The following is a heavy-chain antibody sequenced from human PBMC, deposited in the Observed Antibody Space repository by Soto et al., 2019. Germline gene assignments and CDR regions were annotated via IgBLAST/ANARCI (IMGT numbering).Heavy chain of an antibody. CDR1: GYTFTSYY. CDR2: INPSGGST. V-gene: IGHV1-46*03. CDR3: AREGCGGDCYSHPNSFDY. J-gene: IGHJ4*02. Sequence: ASVRCSCKASGYTFTSYYMHCVRQAPGQGLEWMGIINPSGGSTSYAQKFQGRVTMTRDTSTSTVYMELSSLRSEDTAVYYCAREGCGGDCYSHPNSFDYWGQGTLVTVSS. D-gene: IGHD2-21*02.